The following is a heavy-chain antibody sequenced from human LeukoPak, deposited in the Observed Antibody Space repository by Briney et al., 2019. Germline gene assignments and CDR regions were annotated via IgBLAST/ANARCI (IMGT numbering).Heavy chain of an antibody. CDR3: ARGDDILTGDTIYYFDY. CDR2: ISAYNGNT. D-gene: IGHD3-9*01. CDR1: VYTFTSYG. Sequence: ASVKVSCKASVYTFTSYGISWVRQAPGQGLEWMGWISAYNGNTNYAQKLQGRVTMTTDTSPSTAYMEPRSLRSDDTAVYYCARGDDILTGDTIYYFDYWGQGTLVTVSS. J-gene: IGHJ4*02. V-gene: IGHV1-18*01.